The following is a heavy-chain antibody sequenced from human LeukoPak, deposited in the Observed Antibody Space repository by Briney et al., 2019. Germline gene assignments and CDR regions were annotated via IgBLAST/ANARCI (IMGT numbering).Heavy chain of an antibody. J-gene: IGHJ4*02. CDR3: AKDSCSGGSCYSDY. D-gene: IGHD2-15*01. CDR1: GFTFDDYA. V-gene: IGHV3-9*01. Sequence: GGSLRLFCAASGFTFDDYAMHWVRQAPGKGLEWVSGISWNSGSIGYADSVKGRFTISRDNAKNSLYLQMNSLRAEDTALYYCAKDSCSGGSCYSDYWGQGTLVTVSS. CDR2: ISWNSGSI.